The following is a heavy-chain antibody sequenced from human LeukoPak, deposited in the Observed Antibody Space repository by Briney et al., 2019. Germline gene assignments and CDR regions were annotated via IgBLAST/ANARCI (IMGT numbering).Heavy chain of an antibody. CDR1: GFTVSSNY. D-gene: IGHD3-10*01. CDR2: IYSGGST. J-gene: IGHJ4*02. CDR3: ARARNGDPYDY. Sequence: GGSLRLSCAASGFTVSSNYMSWVRQAPGKGLEWVSVIYSGGSTYYADSVKGRFTISRDTSKNTLYLQMNSLRAEDTAVYYCARARNGDPYDYWGQGTLVTVSS. V-gene: IGHV3-53*01.